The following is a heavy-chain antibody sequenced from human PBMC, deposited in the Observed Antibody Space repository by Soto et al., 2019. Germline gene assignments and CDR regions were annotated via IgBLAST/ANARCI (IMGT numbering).Heavy chain of an antibody. D-gene: IGHD5-12*01. CDR1: GFTFSSYA. CDR2: ISYDGSNK. Sequence: QVQLVESGGGVVQPGRSLRLSCAAFGFTFSSYAMHWVRQAPGKGLEWVAVISYDGSNKYYADSVKGRFTISRDNSKNTLYLQMNSLRAEDTAVYYCARGGDGYKFDYWGQGTLVTVSS. V-gene: IGHV3-30-3*01. J-gene: IGHJ4*02. CDR3: ARGGDGYKFDY.